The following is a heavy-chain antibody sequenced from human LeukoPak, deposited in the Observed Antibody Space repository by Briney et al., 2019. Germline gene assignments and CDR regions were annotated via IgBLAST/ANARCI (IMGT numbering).Heavy chain of an antibody. V-gene: IGHV1-46*01. J-gene: IGHJ6*02. Sequence: ASVKVSCKASGYTFTSYYMHRVRQAPGQGLEWMGIINPSGGSTSYAQKFQGRVTMTRDTSTSTVYMELSSLRSKDTAVYYCARAGGILTGYNYYYGMDVWGQGTTVTVSS. CDR1: GYTFTSYY. D-gene: IGHD3-9*01. CDR2: INPSGGST. CDR3: ARAGGILTGYNYYYGMDV.